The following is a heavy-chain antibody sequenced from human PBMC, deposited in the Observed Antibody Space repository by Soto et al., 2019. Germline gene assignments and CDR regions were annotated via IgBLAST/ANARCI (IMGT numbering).Heavy chain of an antibody. CDR3: AGGDTMFPDF. CDR1: GVSISRYY. V-gene: IGHV4-59*01. CDR2: IYYSGSA. J-gene: IGHJ4*02. Sequence: QVQLHESGPGLVKPSETLSVTCTVSGVSISRYYWTWIRQSPGKGLEWIGYIYYSGSANYSPSLRSRVAISVDTSKKQFSLKLSSVTAADTALYYCAGGDTMFPDFWGQGTLVTVSS. D-gene: IGHD3-10*02.